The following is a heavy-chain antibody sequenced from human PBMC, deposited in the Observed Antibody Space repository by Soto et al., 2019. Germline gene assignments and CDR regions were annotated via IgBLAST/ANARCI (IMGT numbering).Heavy chain of an antibody. Sequence: SETLSLTCTVSGGSISSYYWSWIRQPPGKGLEWIGYIYYSGSTNYNPSLKSRVTISVDTSKNQFSLKLSSVTAADTAVYYCARRTKGAYYYYMDVWGKGTTVTVSS. CDR2: IYYSGST. CDR3: ARRTKGAYYYYMDV. D-gene: IGHD1-26*01. CDR1: GGSISSYY. J-gene: IGHJ6*03. V-gene: IGHV4-59*08.